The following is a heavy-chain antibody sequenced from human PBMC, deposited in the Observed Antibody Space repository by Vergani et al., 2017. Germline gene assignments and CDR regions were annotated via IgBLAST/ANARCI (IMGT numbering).Heavy chain of an antibody. CDR1: GFTLNTYG. CDR3: ARGRRIAAAAFDY. V-gene: IGHV3-30*02. Sequence: VQLLESGGGLVQPGGSLRLSCTLSGFTLNTYGIHWVRQAPGKGLEWVSFIRYDGSSEYYADSVKGRFTISRDNSKNTMFLQMNNLRAEDTAVYYCARGRRIAAAAFDYWGQGTLVTVSS. D-gene: IGHD6-13*01. CDR2: IRYDGSSE. J-gene: IGHJ4*02.